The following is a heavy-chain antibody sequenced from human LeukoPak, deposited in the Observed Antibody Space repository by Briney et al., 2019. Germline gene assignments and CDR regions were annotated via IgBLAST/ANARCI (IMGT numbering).Heavy chain of an antibody. Sequence: PSETLSLTCTVSGGSISSYYWSWIRQPPGKGLEWIGYIYYSGSTNYNPSLKSRVTISVDTSKNQFSLKLSSVTAADTAVYYCARDGSSWYGYFDYWGQGTLVTVSS. CDR3: ARDGSSWYGYFDY. CDR2: IYYSGST. V-gene: IGHV4-59*01. D-gene: IGHD6-13*01. J-gene: IGHJ4*02. CDR1: GGSISSYY.